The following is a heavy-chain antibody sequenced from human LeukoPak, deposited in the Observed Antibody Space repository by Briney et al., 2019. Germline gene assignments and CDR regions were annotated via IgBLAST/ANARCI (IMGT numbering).Heavy chain of an antibody. CDR2: INHSGST. J-gene: IGHJ4*02. Sequence: SETLSLTCAVYGGSFSGYYWSWIRQPPGKGLEWIGEINHSGSTNYNPFLKSRVTISVDTSKNQFSLKLSSVTAADTAVYYCASESGGSSYWGQGTLVTVSS. CDR3: ASESGGSSY. D-gene: IGHD3-10*01. CDR1: GGSFSGYY. V-gene: IGHV4-34*01.